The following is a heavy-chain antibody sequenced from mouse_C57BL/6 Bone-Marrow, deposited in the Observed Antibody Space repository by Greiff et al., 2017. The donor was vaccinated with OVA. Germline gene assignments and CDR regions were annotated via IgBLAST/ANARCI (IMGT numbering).Heavy chain of an antibody. Sequence: EVKVVESGTVLARPGASVKMSCKTSGYTFTSYWMHWVKQRPGQGLEWIGAIYPGNSDTSYNQKFKGKAKLTAVTSASTAYMELSSLTNEDSAVYYCTSITTVVATNFDVWGTGTTVTVSS. CDR1: GYTFTSYW. CDR3: TSITTVVATNFDV. V-gene: IGHV1-5*01. CDR2: IYPGNSDT. D-gene: IGHD1-1*01. J-gene: IGHJ1*03.